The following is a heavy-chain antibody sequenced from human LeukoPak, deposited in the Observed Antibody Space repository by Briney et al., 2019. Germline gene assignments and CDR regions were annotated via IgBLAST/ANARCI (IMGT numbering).Heavy chain of an antibody. CDR1: GFTFSNYA. CDR2: ISGSGAST. Sequence: GRSLRLSCAASGFTFSNYAMSWVRQAPGKGLEWVSTISGSGASTYYADSAKGRFTISRDNSENTLYLQMNSLRAEDTAVYYCARGQRSDYWGQGTLVTVSS. V-gene: IGHV3-23*01. J-gene: IGHJ4*02. CDR3: ARGQRSDY. D-gene: IGHD6-25*01.